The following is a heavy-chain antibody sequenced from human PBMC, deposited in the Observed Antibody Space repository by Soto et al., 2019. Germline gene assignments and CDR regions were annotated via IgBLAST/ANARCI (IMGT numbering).Heavy chain of an antibody. CDR2: VYYTGST. CDR3: ARTVLGPDLLADSFVDYYYYMDV. CDR1: GGSISNFY. V-gene: IGHV4-59*08. Sequence: SETLSLTCTVSGGSISNFYWSWIRQPPGKGLEWIGYVYYTGSTSYNPSLKRRVTFSADSSRGQFSLRLNSVTAADTAVYCCARTVLGPDLLADSFVDYYYYMDVWGQGTTVNVSS. J-gene: IGHJ6*03. D-gene: IGHD3-9*01.